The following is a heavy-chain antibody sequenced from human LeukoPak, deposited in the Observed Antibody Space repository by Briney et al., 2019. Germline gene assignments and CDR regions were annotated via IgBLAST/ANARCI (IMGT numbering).Heavy chain of an antibody. J-gene: IGHJ4*02. V-gene: IGHV3-30*18. CDR3: ANGGYTSSWYVVDY. D-gene: IGHD6-13*01. Sequence: GGSLRLSCAASGFTFSSYGMHWVRQAPGKGLEWVAVISYDGSNKYYADSVKGRFTISRDNSKNTLYLQMSSLRPEDTAVYYCANGGYTSSWYVVDYRGQGTLVTVSS. CDR1: GFTFSSYG. CDR2: ISYDGSNK.